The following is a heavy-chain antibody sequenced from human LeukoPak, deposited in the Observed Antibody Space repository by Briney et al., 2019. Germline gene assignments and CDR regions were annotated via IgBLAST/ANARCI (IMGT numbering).Heavy chain of an antibody. V-gene: IGHV3-23*01. Sequence: GGSLRLSCAASGFTFSNYVMIWVRQAPGKGLEWVSGITASGDSTYYGDSVKGRFTMSRGNSKNTVYLQMNSLRVDDTAVYFCARRDIVVVVSASDYWGQGTLVSVSS. D-gene: IGHD2-15*01. CDR2: ITASGDST. J-gene: IGHJ4*02. CDR1: GFTFSNYV. CDR3: ARRDIVVVVSASDY.